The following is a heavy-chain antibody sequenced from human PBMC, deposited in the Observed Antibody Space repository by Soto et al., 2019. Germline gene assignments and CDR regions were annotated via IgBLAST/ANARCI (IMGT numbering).Heavy chain of an antibody. CDR2: IYYSGST. D-gene: IGHD3-16*02. J-gene: IGHJ3*02. V-gene: IGHV4-39*01. CDR3: ASFYDYVWGSYRYNDAFDI. Sequence: IRKPPGRGLEWIGSIYYSGSTYYNPSLKSRVTISVDTSKNQFSLKLSSVTAADTAVYYCASFYDYVWGSYRYNDAFDIWGQGTMVT.